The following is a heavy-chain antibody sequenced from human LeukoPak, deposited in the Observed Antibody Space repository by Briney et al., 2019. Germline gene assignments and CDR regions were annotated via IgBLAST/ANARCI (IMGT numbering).Heavy chain of an antibody. CDR3: ARDISYYYGMDV. CDR1: GFTFSSYG. Sequence: GGSLRLSCAASGFTFSSYGMHWVRQAPGKGLEWVAVISYDGSNKYYADSVKGRFTISRDNSKNTLYLQMNSLRAEDTAAYYCARDISYYYGMDVWGQGTTVTVSS. J-gene: IGHJ6*02. CDR2: ISYDGSNK. V-gene: IGHV3-30*03.